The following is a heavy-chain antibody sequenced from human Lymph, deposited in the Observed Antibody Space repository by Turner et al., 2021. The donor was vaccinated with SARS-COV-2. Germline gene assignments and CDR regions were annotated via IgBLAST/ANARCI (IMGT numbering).Heavy chain of an antibody. CDR1: GLTFRTYG. Sequence: QVQLVESGGGVVQPGRSLRLSCAASGLTFRTYGMHWVRQAPGKGLEWVAVISYDGSNKYYADSVKGRFTISRDNSKNTLYLQMNSLRAEDTAVYYCAKMGGVYCSGGNCYSGRLDYWGQGTLVTVSS. D-gene: IGHD2-15*01. CDR3: AKMGGVYCSGGNCYSGRLDY. J-gene: IGHJ4*02. V-gene: IGHV3-30*18. CDR2: ISYDGSNK.